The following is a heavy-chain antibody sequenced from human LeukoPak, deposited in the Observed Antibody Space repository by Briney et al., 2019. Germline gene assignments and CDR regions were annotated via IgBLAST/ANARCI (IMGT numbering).Heavy chain of an antibody. V-gene: IGHV3-23*01. CDR1: GFTFSSYG. CDR2: ISGSGGTT. CDR3: ARDRRQFDY. J-gene: IGHJ4*02. Sequence: PGGSLRLSCAASGFTFSSYGMSWVRQAPGKGLEWVSDISGSGGTTYYADSVKGRFTISRDNSKKTLYLQMNSLRVDDTAVYYCARDRRQFDYWGQGTLVSVSS. D-gene: IGHD1-1*01.